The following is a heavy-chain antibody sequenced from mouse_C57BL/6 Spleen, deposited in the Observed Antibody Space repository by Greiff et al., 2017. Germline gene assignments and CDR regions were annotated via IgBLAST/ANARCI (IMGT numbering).Heavy chain of an antibody. CDR1: GYTFTTYP. Sequence: VKLVESGAELVKPGASVKMSCKASGYTFTTYPIEWMKQNHGKSLEWIGNFHPYNDDTKYNEKFKGKATLTVEKSSSTVYLELSRLTSDDSAVYYCARPEYYGSSYYFDYWGQGTTLTVSS. CDR3: ARPEYYGSSYYFDY. D-gene: IGHD1-1*01. J-gene: IGHJ2*01. V-gene: IGHV1-47*01. CDR2: FHPYNDDT.